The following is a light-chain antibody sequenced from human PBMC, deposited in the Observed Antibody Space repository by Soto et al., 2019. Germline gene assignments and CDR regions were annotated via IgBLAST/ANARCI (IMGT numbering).Light chain of an antibody. Sequence: QSALTQPRSVSGSPGQSVTISCSGTSSDVGTYKYVSWYQQHPGKAPKLMIYDFNKRPSGVPDRFSGSRSGNTASLTISGLQTEDEADYYCCSYAGTYVFGTGTKLTVL. CDR3: CSYAGTYV. CDR1: SSDVGTYKY. CDR2: DFN. J-gene: IGLJ1*01. V-gene: IGLV2-11*01.